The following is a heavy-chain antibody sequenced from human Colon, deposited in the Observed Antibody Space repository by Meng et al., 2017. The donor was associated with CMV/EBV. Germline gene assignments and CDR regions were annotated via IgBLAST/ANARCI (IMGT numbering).Heavy chain of an antibody. D-gene: IGHD6-19*01. V-gene: IGHV3-11*01. J-gene: IGHJ4*02. CDR1: GFILSDFY. CDR3: ARGGGQWLAHFDF. Sequence: ASGFILSDFYMSWIRQAPGKGLEWISFSSSSGTNMDYADSVKGRFTISRDNDKKSLYLQMDSLRAEDTAVYYCARGGGQWLAHFDFWGQGTLVTVSS. CDR2: SSSSGTNM.